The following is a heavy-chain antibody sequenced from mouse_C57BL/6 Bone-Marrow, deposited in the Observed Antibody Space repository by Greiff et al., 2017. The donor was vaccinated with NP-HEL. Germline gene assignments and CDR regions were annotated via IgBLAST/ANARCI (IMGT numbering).Heavy chain of an antibody. CDR1: GFTFSSYG. CDR3: ARHTFAY. J-gene: IGHJ3*01. Sequence: EVQLQESGGDLVKPGGSLKLSCAASGFTFSSYGMSWVRQTPDKRLEWVATISSGGSYTYYPDSVKGRFTISRYNAKNTLYLQMSSLKSEDTAMYYCARHTFAYWGQGTLVTVSA. CDR2: ISSGGSYT. V-gene: IGHV5-6*01.